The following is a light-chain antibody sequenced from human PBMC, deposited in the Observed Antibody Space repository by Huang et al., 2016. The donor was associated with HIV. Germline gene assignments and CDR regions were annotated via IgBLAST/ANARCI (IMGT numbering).Light chain of an antibody. CDR2: LGS. Sequence: DFVMTQSPLSLPVTPGEPASISCRSSQSLLHSNGYNYLDWYRQKPGQSPQLLIYLGSNRASGVPDRFSGSGSGTDFTLKSSRVEAEDVGIYYCMQALQTPPKRTFGPGTKVDIK. CDR3: MQALQTPPKRT. J-gene: IGKJ3*01. V-gene: IGKV2-28*01. CDR1: QSLLHSNGYNY.